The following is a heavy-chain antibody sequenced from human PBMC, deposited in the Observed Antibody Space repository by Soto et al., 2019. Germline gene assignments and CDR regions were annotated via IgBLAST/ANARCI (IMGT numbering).Heavy chain of an antibody. J-gene: IGHJ4*02. CDR2: IYYSGST. Sequence: QLQLQESGPGLVKPSETLSLTCTVSGGSISSSSYYWGWIRQPPGKGLEWIGSIYYSGSTYYNPSLKSRVPVSVDTSKIQFSLKLSSVTAADTAVYYCARLYYEGSGEGYWGQGTLVTVSS. V-gene: IGHV4-39*01. CDR1: GGSISSSSYY. CDR3: ARLYYEGSGEGY. D-gene: IGHD3-10*01.